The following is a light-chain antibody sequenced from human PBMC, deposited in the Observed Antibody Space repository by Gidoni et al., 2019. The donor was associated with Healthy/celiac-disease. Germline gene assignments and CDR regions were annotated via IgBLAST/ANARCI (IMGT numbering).Light chain of an antibody. J-gene: IGKJ4*01. Sequence: EIVLTQSQATLSLSPGERATLSCRASQSVSSYLAWYQQKPGQAPRLLIYDASNRATGIPARFSGSGSGTDFTLTISSLVPEDFAVYYCQQRSNWPPLTFGGGTKVEIK. CDR3: QQRSNWPPLT. V-gene: IGKV3-11*01. CDR2: DAS. CDR1: QSVSSY.